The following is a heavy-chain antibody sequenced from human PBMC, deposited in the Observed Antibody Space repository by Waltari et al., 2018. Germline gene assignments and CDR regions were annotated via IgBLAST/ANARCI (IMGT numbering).Heavy chain of an antibody. V-gene: IGHV4-34*01. CDR3: ARGPFVVVTAADAFDI. D-gene: IGHD2-21*02. Sequence: QVQLQQWGAGLLKPSETLSLTCAVYGGSFSGYYWSWIRQPPGKGLEWIGEINHSGSTNYNPALTSRVTISVDTSKNQFSLKLSSVTAADTAVYYCARGPFVVVTAADAFDIWGQGTMVTVSS. J-gene: IGHJ3*02. CDR1: GGSFSGYY. CDR2: INHSGST.